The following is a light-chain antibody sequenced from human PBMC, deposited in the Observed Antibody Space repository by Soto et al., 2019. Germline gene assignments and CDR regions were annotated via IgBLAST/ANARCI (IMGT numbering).Light chain of an antibody. V-gene: IGKV3-15*01. J-gene: IGKJ1*01. CDR1: QSVSRT. CDR3: QQYHSGWP. Sequence: EIVMTQSPATLSVSPGERLTLSCRASQSVSRTLAWYQQKPGQAPRLLIYGASTRATGIPARFTGSGSRTEFTPTISSLQSEDFAVYYCQQYHSGWPFGQGTKVEIK. CDR2: GAS.